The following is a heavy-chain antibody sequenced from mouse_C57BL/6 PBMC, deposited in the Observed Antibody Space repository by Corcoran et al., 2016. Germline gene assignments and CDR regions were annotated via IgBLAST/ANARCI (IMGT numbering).Heavy chain of an antibody. D-gene: IGHD1-1*01. J-gene: IGHJ3*01. CDR3: ARSLGDTTVVARDWFAY. V-gene: IGHV1-66*01. CDR2: IYPGSGNT. CDR1: GYSFTSYY. Sequence: QVQLQQSGPELVKPGASVKISCKASGYSFTSYYIHWVKQRPGQGLEWIGWIYPGSGNTKYNEKFKGKATLTADTSSSTAYMQLSSLTSEDSAVYYCARSLGDTTVVARDWFAYWGQGTLVTVSA.